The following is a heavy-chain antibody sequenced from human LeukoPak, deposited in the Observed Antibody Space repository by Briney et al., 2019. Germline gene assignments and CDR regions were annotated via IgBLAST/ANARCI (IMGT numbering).Heavy chain of an antibody. J-gene: IGHJ4*02. D-gene: IGHD3-10*01. CDR1: GYTFTGYY. Sequence: ASVKVSCKASGYTFTGYYMHWVRQAPGQGLEWMGWINTNTGNPTYAQGFTGRFVFSLDTSVSTAYLQISSLKAEDTAVYYCARVGGSGSLDYYYFDYWGQGTLVTVSS. V-gene: IGHV7-4-1*02. CDR3: ARVGGSGSLDYYYFDY. CDR2: INTNTGNP.